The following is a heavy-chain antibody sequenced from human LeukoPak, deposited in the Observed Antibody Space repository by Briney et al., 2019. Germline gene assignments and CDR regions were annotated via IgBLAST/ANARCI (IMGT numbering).Heavy chain of an antibody. Sequence: PGRSLRLSCAASGFTFSIYGMHWVRQAPGKGLEWVAVIWYDGSNKYYADSVKGRFTISRDNSKNTLYLQMNSLRAEDTAVYYCARGAAAIDYWGQGTLVTVSS. CDR1: GFTFSIYG. D-gene: IGHD6-13*01. J-gene: IGHJ4*02. CDR2: IWYDGSNK. V-gene: IGHV3-33*01. CDR3: ARGAAAIDY.